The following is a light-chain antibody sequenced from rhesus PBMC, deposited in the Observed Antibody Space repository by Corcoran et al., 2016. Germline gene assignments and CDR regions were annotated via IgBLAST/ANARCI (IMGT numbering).Light chain of an antibody. J-gene: IGKJ2*01. CDR1: ESVRFFGINL. V-gene: IGKV7-13*01. CDR3: QQSVNSPYS. Sequence: DIVLTQSPASLAVSPGQRATITCRARESVRFFGINLIHWYQQNPGQPPKLLIYQTSKQNTGVPARFSGGGSGTDFTLPITPVEADDAAYYDCQQSVNSPYSVGQGTKLEIK. CDR2: QTS.